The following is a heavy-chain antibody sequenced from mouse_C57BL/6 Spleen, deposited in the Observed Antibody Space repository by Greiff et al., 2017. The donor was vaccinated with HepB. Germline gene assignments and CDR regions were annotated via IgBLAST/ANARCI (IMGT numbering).Heavy chain of an antibody. V-gene: IGHV5-17*01. D-gene: IGHD1-1*01. CDR3: ARPYGSSPWFAY. CDR1: GFTFSDYG. Sequence: HLVESGGGLVKPGGSLKLSCAASGFTFSDYGMHWVRQAPEKGLEWVAYISSGSSTIYYADTVKGRFTISRDNAKNTLFLQMTSLRSEDTAMYYCARPYGSSPWFAYWGQGTLVTVSA. J-gene: IGHJ3*01. CDR2: ISSGSSTI.